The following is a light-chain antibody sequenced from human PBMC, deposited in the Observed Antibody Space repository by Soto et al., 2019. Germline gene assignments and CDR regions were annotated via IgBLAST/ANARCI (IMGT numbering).Light chain of an antibody. CDR2: DSS. CDR1: ESVSSH. J-gene: IGKJ5*01. Sequence: LVMTPSPSSLSGTPRQTATLSRRASESVSSHLASYQQKPGQAPRLIIYDSSTRATGIPASFSGSESGTEFTLTISSLQSEDFAVYYCHHYHKWPMTVGQGTRLEI. CDR3: HHYHKWPMT. V-gene: IGKV3-15*01.